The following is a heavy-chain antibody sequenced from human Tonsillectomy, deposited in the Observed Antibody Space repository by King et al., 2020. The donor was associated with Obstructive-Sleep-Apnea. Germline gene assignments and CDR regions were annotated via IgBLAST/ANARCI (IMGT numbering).Heavy chain of an antibody. CDR3: ARHSGRRIAAPGTLDY. J-gene: IGHJ4*02. Sequence: LQLQESGPGLVKPSETLSLTCTVSGVSISNSYYYWGWIRQPPGKGLEWIGTVYYTGRTYYNPSLKSRVSISVDTSKNQFSLKLNSVTAADTAVYYCARHSGRRIAAPGTLDYWGQGTLVTVSS. CDR1: GVSISNSYYY. CDR2: VYYTGRT. V-gene: IGHV4-39*01. D-gene: IGHD6-13*01.